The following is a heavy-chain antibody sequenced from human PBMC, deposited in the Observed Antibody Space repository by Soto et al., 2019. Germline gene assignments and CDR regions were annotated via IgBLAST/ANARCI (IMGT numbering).Heavy chain of an antibody. J-gene: IGHJ4*02. CDR2: IYYSGST. CDR1: GGSISSYY. V-gene: IGHV4-59*01. CDR3: ASDLYYGGPIDS. D-gene: IGHD4-17*01. Sequence: QVQLQESGPGLVKPSETLSLTCTVSGGSISSYYWSWIRQPPGKGLEWIGYIYYSGSTNYNPSLKSRVTISVDTSKNQFSLKLSSVTAADTAVYYCASDLYYGGPIDSWGQGTLVTVSS.